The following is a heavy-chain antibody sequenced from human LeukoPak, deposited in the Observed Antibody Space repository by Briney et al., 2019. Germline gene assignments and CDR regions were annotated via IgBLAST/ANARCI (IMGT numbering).Heavy chain of an antibody. CDR2: IYSGGST. J-gene: IGHJ2*01. V-gene: IGHV3-66*01. Sequence: AGSLRLSCAASGFTVSSSYMSWVRQAPGKGLEWVSVIYSGGSTYYADSVKGRFAISRDNSQNTLYLQMNSLRADDTAVYCCAIGSHYDSSGFTLFDLWSRGTLVTVSA. D-gene: IGHD3-22*01. CDR3: AIGSHYDSSGFTLFDL. CDR1: GFTVSSSY.